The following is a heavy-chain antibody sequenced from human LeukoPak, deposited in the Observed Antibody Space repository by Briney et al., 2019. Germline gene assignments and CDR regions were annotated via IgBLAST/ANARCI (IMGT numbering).Heavy chain of an antibody. CDR2: ISGSGGST. CDR3: AKDDKLPTPSFSSSWFPGGFDY. D-gene: IGHD6-13*01. J-gene: IGHJ4*02. CDR1: GFTFSSYA. V-gene: IGHV3-23*01. Sequence: PGGSLRLSCAASGFTFSSYAMSWVRQAPGKGLEWVSAISGSGGSTYYADSVKGRFTISRDNSKNTLYLQMNSLRAEDTAVYYCAKDDKLPTPSFSSSWFPGGFDYWGQGTLVTVSS.